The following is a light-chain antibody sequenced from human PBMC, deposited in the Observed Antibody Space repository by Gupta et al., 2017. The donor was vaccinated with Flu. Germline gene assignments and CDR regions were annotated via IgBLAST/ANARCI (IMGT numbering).Light chain of an antibody. Sequence: DIQMTQSPSSLSASVGDRVTITCRASQSIRNYLNWYQQKPGKAPNLLIHGASSLQFGVPSRFSGSGSGTDFTLTISSLQPEDFATYYCQQSSSTPNSFGQGTKLEIK. V-gene: IGKV1-39*01. CDR2: GAS. CDR3: QQSSSTPNS. CDR1: QSIRNY. J-gene: IGKJ2*03.